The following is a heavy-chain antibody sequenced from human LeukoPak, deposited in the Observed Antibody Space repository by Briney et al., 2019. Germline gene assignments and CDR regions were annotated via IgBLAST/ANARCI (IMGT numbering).Heavy chain of an antibody. CDR2: ISWNRDYI. D-gene: IGHD2-2*01. CDR3: ARVGYCSSTSCYEFDP. V-gene: IGHV3-9*01. Sequence: GGSLRLSCAASGFTFDDYAVHWVRQVPGKGLEWVSGISWNRDYIGYADSVKGRFTISRDNAKNSLYLQMNSLRAEDTAVYYCARVGYCSSTSCYEFDPWGQGTLVTVSS. CDR1: GFTFDDYA. J-gene: IGHJ5*02.